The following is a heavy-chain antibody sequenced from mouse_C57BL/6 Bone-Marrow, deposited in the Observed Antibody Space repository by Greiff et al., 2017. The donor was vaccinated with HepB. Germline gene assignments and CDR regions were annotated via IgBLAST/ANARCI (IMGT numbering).Heavy chain of an antibody. J-gene: IGHJ2*01. V-gene: IGHV1-61*01. CDR2: IYPSDSET. D-gene: IGHD1-1*01. CDR3: ARSRDYYGSSPYYFDY. CDR1: GYTFTRYW. Sequence: QVQLQQPGAELVRPGSSVKLSCKASGYTFTRYWMDWVKQRPGQGLEWIGNIYPSDSETHYNQKFKDKATLTVDKSSSTAYMQLSSLTSEDSAVYYCARSRDYYGSSPYYFDYWGQGTTLTVSS.